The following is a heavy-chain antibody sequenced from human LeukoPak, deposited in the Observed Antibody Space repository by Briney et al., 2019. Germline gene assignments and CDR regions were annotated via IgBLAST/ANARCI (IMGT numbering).Heavy chain of an antibody. CDR2: IYYSGST. V-gene: IGHV4-31*03. D-gene: IGHD7-27*01. J-gene: IGHJ4*02. CDR3: ARVAGLGIFDY. CDR1: GGSISSGGYY. Sequence: SETLSLTCTVSGGSISSGGYYWSWIRQHPGKGLEWTGYIYYSGSTYYNPSLKSRVTISVDTSKNQFSLKLSSVTAADTAVYYCARVAGLGIFDYWGQGTLVTVSS.